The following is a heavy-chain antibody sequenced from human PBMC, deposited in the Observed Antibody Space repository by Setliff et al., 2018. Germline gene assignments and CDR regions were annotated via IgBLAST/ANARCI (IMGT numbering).Heavy chain of an antibody. Sequence: ASVKVSCRSSGYTFTTYAMHWLRQAPGQRLEWMGWIIPDNGKTEYSEEFQDRVTFTTDTSATTAYMDLRSLRSDDMAVYYCARGYCDGIGCPAPLYYFDSWGQGTLVTVSS. J-gene: IGHJ4*02. CDR1: GYTFTTYA. V-gene: IGHV1-3*03. CDR3: ARGYCDGIGCPAPLYYFDS. D-gene: IGHD2-21*01. CDR2: IIPDNGKT.